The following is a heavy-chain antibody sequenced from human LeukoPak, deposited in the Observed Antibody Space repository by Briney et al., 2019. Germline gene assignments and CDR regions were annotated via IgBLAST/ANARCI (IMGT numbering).Heavy chain of an antibody. CDR1: GGSISSGGYS. D-gene: IGHD6-13*01. CDR2: IYHSGST. V-gene: IGHV4-30-2*01. CDR3: ARGSLAAAGTSNVYYYYYGMNV. Sequence: PSETLSLTCAVSGGSISSGGYSWSWIRQPPGKGLEWIGYIYHSGSTYYNPSLKSRVTISVDRSKNQFSLKLSSVTAADTAVYYCARGSLAAAGTSNVYYYYYGMNVWGQGTTVTVSS. J-gene: IGHJ6*02.